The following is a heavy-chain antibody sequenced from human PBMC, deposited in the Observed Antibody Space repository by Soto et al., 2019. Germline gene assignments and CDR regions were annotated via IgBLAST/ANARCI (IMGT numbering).Heavy chain of an antibody. CDR3: AIGGRVAAPSFDY. J-gene: IGHJ4*02. V-gene: IGHV1-3*01. CDR2: IHAGNGKT. D-gene: IGHD6-6*01. CDR1: GYTFTSHA. Sequence: QVQFVQSGAEVKRPGASVTVSCKASGYTFTSHAVHWVRQAPGERLECMGWIHAGNGKTKYSQSFQGRVTFTSDTSASTVYMALSSLKSEDTAVYYCAIGGRVAAPSFDYWGQGTLVTVSS.